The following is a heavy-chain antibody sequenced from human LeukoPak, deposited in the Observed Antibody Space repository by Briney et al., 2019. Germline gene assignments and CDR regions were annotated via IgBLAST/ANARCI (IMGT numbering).Heavy chain of an antibody. D-gene: IGHD6-13*01. CDR3: ARDGIAAADSYYFDY. J-gene: IGHJ4*02. V-gene: IGHV3-43*02. Sequence: GGSLRLSCAASGFTFDDYAMHWVRQAPGKGLEWVSLISGDGGSTYYADSVKGRFTISRDNAKNSLYLQMSSLRAEDTAVYYCARDGIAAADSYYFDYWGQGTLVTVSS. CDR2: ISGDGGST. CDR1: GFTFDDYA.